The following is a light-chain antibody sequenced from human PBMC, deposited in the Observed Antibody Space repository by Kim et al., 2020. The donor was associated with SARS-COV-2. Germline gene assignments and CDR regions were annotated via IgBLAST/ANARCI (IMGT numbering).Light chain of an antibody. Sequence: QSALTQPASVSGSPGQSITISCTGSSSDVGAYNHVSWYQQHPGKAPKALIYEVTKRPSGPSNRFSASKSGNTASLTISGLQAEDEADYYCSSYTGSGALVFGGGTQLTVL. CDR3: SSYTGSGALV. V-gene: IGLV2-14*01. CDR1: SSDVGAYNH. CDR2: EVT. J-gene: IGLJ3*02.